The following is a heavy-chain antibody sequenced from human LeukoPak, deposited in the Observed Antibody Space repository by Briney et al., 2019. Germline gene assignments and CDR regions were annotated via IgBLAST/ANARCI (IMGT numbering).Heavy chain of an antibody. V-gene: IGHV1-2*02. J-gene: IGHJ4*02. CDR3: ATSGSYYSLGY. Sequence: GASVKVSCKASGYTFTGYYMHWVRQAPGQGLEWMGWINPNSGGTNYAQKFQGRVTMTEDTSTDTAYMELSSLRSEDTAVYYCATSGSYYSLGYWGQGTLVTVSS. D-gene: IGHD3-10*01. CDR1: GYTFTGYY. CDR2: INPNSGGT.